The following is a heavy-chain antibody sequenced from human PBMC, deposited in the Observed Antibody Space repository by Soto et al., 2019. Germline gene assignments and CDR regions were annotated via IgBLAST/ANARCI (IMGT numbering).Heavy chain of an antibody. CDR1: GYTFTDYY. V-gene: IGHV1-69-2*01. CDR3: ATVRASRFRYDSYGMDV. Sequence: EVQLVQSGAEVKKPGATVKISCKVSGYTFTDYYMHWVQQAPGKGLEWMGLVDPEDGETIYAEKFQGRVTITADTSTDTADMELSSLRSEDTAVYYCATVRASRFRYDSYGMDVWGQGTTVTVSS. D-gene: IGHD3-3*01. J-gene: IGHJ6*02. CDR2: VDPEDGET.